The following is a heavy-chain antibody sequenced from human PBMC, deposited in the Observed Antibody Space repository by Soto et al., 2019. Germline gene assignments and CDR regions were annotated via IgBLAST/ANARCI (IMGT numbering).Heavy chain of an antibody. CDR3: ARFFGSYGMDV. Sequence: QVQLVQSGAEVKKPGSSVKVSCKASGGTFSSYTISWVRQAPGQGLEWMGRIIPILGIPNYAQKFQGRVTIPAHKSTRPAYMELRSLRSADTAVYYCARFFGSYGMDVWGQGTTVTVSS. D-gene: IGHD3-10*01. V-gene: IGHV1-69*02. J-gene: IGHJ6*02. CDR1: GGTFSSYT. CDR2: IIPILGIP.